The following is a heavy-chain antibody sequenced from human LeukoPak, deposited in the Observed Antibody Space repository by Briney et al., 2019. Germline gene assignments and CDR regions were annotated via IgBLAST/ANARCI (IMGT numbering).Heavy chain of an antibody. CDR3: ARPIAAAGTDLGY. V-gene: IGHV5-51*01. CDR2: IYPGDSDT. D-gene: IGHD6-13*01. CDR1: GYSFTNTF. Sequence: GESLKISCKAPGYSFTNTFIGWVRXMPGKXLEWMGIIYPGDSDTRYSPSFQGQVTISVDKSVTTAYLQWSSLQASDTAMYYCARPIAAAGTDLGYWGQGTLVTVSS. J-gene: IGHJ4*02.